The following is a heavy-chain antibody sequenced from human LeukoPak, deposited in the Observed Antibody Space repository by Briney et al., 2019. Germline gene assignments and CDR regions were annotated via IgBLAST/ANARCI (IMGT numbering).Heavy chain of an antibody. J-gene: IGHJ4*02. D-gene: IGHD2-2*01. V-gene: IGHV4-39*07. CDR1: SGSISTSNYY. CDR3: ARRSRGTSCYLLDY. Sequence: SETLSLTCTVSSGSISTSNYYWSWIRQPPGKGLEWIGEINHSGSTNYNPSLKSRVTISVDTSKNQFSLKLSSVTAADTAVYYCARRSRGTSCYLLDYWGQGTLVTVSS. CDR2: INHSGST.